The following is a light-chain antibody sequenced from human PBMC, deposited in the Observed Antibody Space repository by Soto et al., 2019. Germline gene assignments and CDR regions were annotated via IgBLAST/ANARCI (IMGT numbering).Light chain of an antibody. V-gene: IGLV2-11*01. CDR1: SRDFGADNH. CDR3: CSYGGSVI. Sequence: QSALTQPRSVSGSPGQSVTISCSGPSRDFGADNHVAWYQQYPDKAPEVMIYDVSQRPSGVPARFSGSKSGNTASLTISGLQAEDEADYDCCSYGGSVIFGGGTKLTLL. J-gene: IGLJ2*01. CDR2: DVS.